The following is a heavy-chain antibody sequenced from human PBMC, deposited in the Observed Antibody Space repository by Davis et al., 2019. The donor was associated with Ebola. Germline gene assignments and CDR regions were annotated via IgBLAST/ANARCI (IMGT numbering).Heavy chain of an antibody. CDR3: ARRLLWFGEFPKLYYYYYGMDV. CDR1: GFTFSSYW. J-gene: IGHJ6*04. Sequence: GESLKISCAASGFTFSSYWMSWIRQAPGKGLEWVSYISSSGSTIYYADSVKGRFTISRDNAKNSLYLQMNSLRAEDTAVYYCARRLLWFGEFPKLYYYYYGMDVWGKGTTVTVSS. CDR2: ISSSGSTI. D-gene: IGHD3-10*01. V-gene: IGHV3-11*01.